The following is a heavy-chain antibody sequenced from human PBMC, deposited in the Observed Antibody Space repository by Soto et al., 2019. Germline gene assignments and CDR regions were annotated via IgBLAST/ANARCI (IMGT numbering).Heavy chain of an antibody. CDR2: IFYSGTT. D-gene: IGHD1-1*01. CDR3: ARDLWVEPELYYYGMDV. Sequence: RSLTCTVSGGSISSADYYWSWIRQTPGKGLEWIGHIFYSGTTYYNPSLKSRLTISVDTSKNHFSLRLTSVTAADTAVYYCARDLWVEPELYYYGMDVWGQGTTVTVSS. V-gene: IGHV4-30-4*01. CDR1: GGSISSADYY. J-gene: IGHJ6*02.